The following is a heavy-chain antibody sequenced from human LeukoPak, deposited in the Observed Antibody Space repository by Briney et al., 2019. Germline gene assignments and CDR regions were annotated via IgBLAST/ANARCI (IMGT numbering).Heavy chain of an antibody. CDR3: AKERSTTGIYYYYGMDV. CDR2: INPNSGGT. CDR1: GYTFTGYY. D-gene: IGHD2/OR15-2a*01. V-gene: IGHV1-2*02. J-gene: IGHJ6*02. Sequence: ASVKVSCKASGYTFTGYYMHWVRQAPGQGLEWMGWINPNSGGTNYAQKFQGRVTMTRDTSISTAYMELSRLRSDDTAVYFCAKERSTTGIYYYYGMDVWGQGTTITVSS.